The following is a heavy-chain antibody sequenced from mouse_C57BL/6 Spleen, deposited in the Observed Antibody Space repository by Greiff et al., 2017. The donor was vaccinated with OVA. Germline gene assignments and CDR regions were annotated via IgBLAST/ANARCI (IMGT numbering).Heavy chain of an antibody. J-gene: IGHJ4*01. D-gene: IGHD3-2*02. CDR2: IYPGGGYT. CDR1: GYTFTNYW. V-gene: IGHV1-63*01. CDR3: ARQIRDGGYAMDY. Sequence: VQLQQSGAELVRPGTSVKMSCKASGYTFTNYWIGWAKQRPGHGLEWIGDIYPGGGYTNYNDKFKGKATLTADKSSSTAYMQFSSLTSEDSAVYYCARQIRDGGYAMDYWGQGTSVTVSS.